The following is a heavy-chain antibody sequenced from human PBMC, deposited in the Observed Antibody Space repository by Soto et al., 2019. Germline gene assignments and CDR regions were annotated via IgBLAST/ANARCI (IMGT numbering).Heavy chain of an antibody. D-gene: IGHD3-9*01. CDR1: RPSLSSGTNY. J-gene: IGHJ5*02. CDR3: AGFEAGCCFDP. V-gene: IGHV4-39*01. CDR2: TYYSGSS. Sequence: TLSLTCFLSRPSLSSGTNYWAWLRPPPGKGLDWIANTYYSGSSFYNPSLKSRVTISLDTSQNQFSLKLRSVTAADTGVYYCAGFEAGCCFDPWGQGTLVTVS.